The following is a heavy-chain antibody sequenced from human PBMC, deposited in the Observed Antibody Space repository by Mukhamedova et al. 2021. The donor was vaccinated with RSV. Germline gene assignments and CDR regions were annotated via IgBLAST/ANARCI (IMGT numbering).Heavy chain of an antibody. V-gene: IGHV1-69*01. D-gene: IGHD3-3*01. CDR3: ASGARGIFGVVTDEYFQH. J-gene: IGHJ1*01. CDR2: IIPIFGTA. Sequence: VRQAPGQGLEWMGGIIPIFGTANYAQKFQGRVTITADESTSTAYMELSSLRSEDPAVYYCASGARGIFGVVTDEYFQHWGQGTMV.